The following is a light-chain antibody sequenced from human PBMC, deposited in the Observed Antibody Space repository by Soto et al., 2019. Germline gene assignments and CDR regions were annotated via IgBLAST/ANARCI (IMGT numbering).Light chain of an antibody. V-gene: IGLV1-44*01. Sequence: QSVLTQPPSASGTPGQRVTISCSGRRSNVGTNLVNWYQQLPGTAPKLLIYAHIQRPSGVPDRFSGSTSGTSASLAISGLQSEDEADYYCAVWDDGLNGYVFGTGPKVTVL. CDR2: AHI. CDR3: AVWDDGLNGYV. J-gene: IGLJ1*01. CDR1: RSNVGTNL.